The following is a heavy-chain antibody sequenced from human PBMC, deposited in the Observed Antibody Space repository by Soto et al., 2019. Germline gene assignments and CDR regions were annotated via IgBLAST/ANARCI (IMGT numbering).Heavy chain of an antibody. Sequence: GSLRLSCAASGFTFSSYWMHWVRQAPGKGLVWVSRINSDGSSTSYADSVKGRFTISRDNAKNTLYLQMNSLRAEDTAVYYCAKRGELVASFHYCGPGVLLTVS. D-gene: IGHD5-12*01. CDR3: AKRGELVASFHY. CDR1: GFTFSSYW. V-gene: IGHV3-74*01. CDR2: INSDGSST. J-gene: IGHJ4*02.